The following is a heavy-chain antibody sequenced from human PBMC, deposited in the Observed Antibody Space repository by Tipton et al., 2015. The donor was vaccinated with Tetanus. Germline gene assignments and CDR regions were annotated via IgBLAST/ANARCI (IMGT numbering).Heavy chain of an antibody. CDR3: ARTTRRWLHPDY. V-gene: IGHV4-59*01. Sequence: TLSLTCTVSGGSMSTYYWSWIRQPPGKGLEWIAYIFYNGRTQSNPSLKRRVSISVDTAKNQFSLQLSSVTAADTAIYYCARTTRRWLHPDYWGQGTLVTVSS. CDR2: IFYNGRT. CDR1: GGSMSTYY. J-gene: IGHJ4*02. D-gene: IGHD5-24*01.